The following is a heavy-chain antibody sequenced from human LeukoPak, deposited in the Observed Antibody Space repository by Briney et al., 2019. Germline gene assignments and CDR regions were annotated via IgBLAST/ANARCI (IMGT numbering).Heavy chain of an antibody. V-gene: IGHV1-8*01. CDR3: AVCKRRYWFDP. CDR2: MNPNSGNT. Sequence: ASVKVSCKASGYTFTNYDINWVRQATGQGPEWMGWMNPNSGNTGYAQKFQGRVTMTRNTSISTAYTELSSLTTEDTAVYYCAVCKRRYWFDPWGQGTLVTVSS. D-gene: IGHD6-25*01. J-gene: IGHJ5*02. CDR1: GYTFTNYD.